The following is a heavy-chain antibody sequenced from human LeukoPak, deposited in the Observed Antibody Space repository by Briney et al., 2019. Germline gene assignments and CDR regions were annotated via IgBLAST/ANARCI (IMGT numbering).Heavy chain of an antibody. Sequence: GGSLRLSCAASGFTFDDYAMHWVRQAPGKGLEWVSGISWNSGSIGYADSVKGRFTISRDNAKNSLYLQMNSLRAEDTALYYCVIFGVAHPDYWGQGTLVTVSS. CDR2: ISWNSGSI. CDR3: VIFGVAHPDY. D-gene: IGHD3-3*01. V-gene: IGHV3-9*01. CDR1: GFTFDDYA. J-gene: IGHJ4*02.